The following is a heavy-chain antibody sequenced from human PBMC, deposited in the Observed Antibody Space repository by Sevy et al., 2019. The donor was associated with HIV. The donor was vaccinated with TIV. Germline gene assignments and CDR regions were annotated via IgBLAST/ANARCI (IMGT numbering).Heavy chain of an antibody. CDR3: ATILPAGVPAEYFQH. CDR1: GFTFSSYA. V-gene: IGHV3-23*01. Sequence: GGSLRLSCAASGFTFSSYAMSWVRQAPGKGLEWVSAISGSGGSTYYADSVKGRFTISRDNAKNSLYLQINSLRAEDTAVYYCATILPAGVPAEYFQHWGQGTLVTVSS. D-gene: IGHD2-2*01. CDR2: ISGSGGST. J-gene: IGHJ1*01.